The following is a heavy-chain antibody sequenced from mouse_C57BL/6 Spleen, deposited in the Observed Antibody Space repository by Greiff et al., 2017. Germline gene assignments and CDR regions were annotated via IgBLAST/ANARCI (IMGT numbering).Heavy chain of an antibody. Sequence: VQLQQPGAELVKPGASVKLSCKASGYTFTSYWMHWVKQRPGRGLEWIGRIDPNSGGTKYNEKFKSQATLTVDKPSSTAYKRVSSLTSEDFGVYCCARWEYYCSSSAWFAYWGQGTLVTVSA. CDR3: ARWEYYCSSSAWFAY. CDR2: IDPNSGGT. J-gene: IGHJ3*01. D-gene: IGHD1-1*01. CDR1: GYTFTSYW. V-gene: IGHV1-72*01.